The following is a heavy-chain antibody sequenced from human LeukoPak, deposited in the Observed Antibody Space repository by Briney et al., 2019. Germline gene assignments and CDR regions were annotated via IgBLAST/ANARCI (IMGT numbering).Heavy chain of an antibody. J-gene: IGHJ3*01. CDR2: ISWNSANR. CDR3: AKARTVFTDAFDV. CDR1: GFTFDDYV. V-gene: IGHV3-9*01. Sequence: GRSLRLSCAASGFTFDDYVMHWVRQAPGKGLEWVSGISWNSANRDYADSVRGRFTISRDNAKNSLYLQMSSLTPENTAFYYCAKARTVFTDAFDVWGQGTMVTVSS. D-gene: IGHD1-14*01.